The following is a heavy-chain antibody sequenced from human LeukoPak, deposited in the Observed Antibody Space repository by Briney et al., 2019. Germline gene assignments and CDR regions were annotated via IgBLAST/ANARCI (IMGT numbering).Heavy chain of an antibody. CDR2: IYSGGNT. V-gene: IGHV3-66*01. CDR3: AGTVVPAATGYYGMDV. Sequence: GGSLRLSCAASGFTVSSNYMSWVRQAPGKGLEWVSVIYSGGNTYYADSVKGRFTISRDNSKNTLYLQMNSLRAEDTAVYYCAGTVVPAATGYYGMDVWGQGTTVTISS. CDR1: GFTVSSNY. J-gene: IGHJ6*02. D-gene: IGHD2-2*01.